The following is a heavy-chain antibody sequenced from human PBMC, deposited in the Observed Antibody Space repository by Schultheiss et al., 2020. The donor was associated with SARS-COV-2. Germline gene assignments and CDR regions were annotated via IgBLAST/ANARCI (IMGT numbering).Heavy chain of an antibody. D-gene: IGHD2-2*01. CDR2: IYHSGST. J-gene: IGHJ6*02. Sequence: SETLSLTCAVYGGSFSGYYWSWIRQPPGKGLEWIGSIYHSGSTYYNPSLKSRVTISVDTSKNQFSLKLSSVTAADTAVYYCARAGRVDWGTRVPGFERPHYGMDVWGQGTTVTVSS. V-gene: IGHV4-34*01. CDR3: ARAGRVDWGTRVPGFERPHYGMDV. CDR1: GGSFSGYY.